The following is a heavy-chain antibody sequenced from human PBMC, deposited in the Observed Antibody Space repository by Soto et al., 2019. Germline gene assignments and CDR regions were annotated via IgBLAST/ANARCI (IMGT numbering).Heavy chain of an antibody. CDR2: IYPGDSDT. J-gene: IGHJ3*02. CDR3: ARHRGVAGTFNAFDI. V-gene: IGHV5-51*01. CDR1: GYSFTSYW. D-gene: IGHD3-10*01. Sequence: PGESLKISCKGSGYSFTSYWIGWVRQMPGKGLEWMGIIYPGDSDTRYSPSFQGQVTISADKSISTAYLQWSSLKASDTAMYYCARHRGVAGTFNAFDIWGQGTMVTVSS.